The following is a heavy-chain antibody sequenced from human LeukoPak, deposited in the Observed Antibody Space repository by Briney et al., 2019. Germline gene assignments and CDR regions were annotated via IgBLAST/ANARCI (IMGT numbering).Heavy chain of an antibody. CDR2: IYYSGST. CDR3: ARAPDY. V-gene: IGHV4-39*01. Sequence: TSETLSLTCTVSGGSISSDKYYGGWIRQPPGKGLEWIASIYYSGSTYYNPSLKSRVTISLNTSKNQFSLRLSPVTAADTAVYYCARAPDYWGQRPLVRVSS. J-gene: IGHJ4*02. CDR1: GGSISSDKYY.